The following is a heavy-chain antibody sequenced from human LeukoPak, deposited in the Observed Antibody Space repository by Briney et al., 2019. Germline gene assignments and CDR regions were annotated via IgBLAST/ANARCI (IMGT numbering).Heavy chain of an antibody. CDR3: ARDSGRYEEFYFDY. CDR2: ISWNSGSI. CDR1: GFTFDDYA. J-gene: IGHJ4*02. Sequence: GGSLRLSCAASGFTFDDYAMHWVRQVPGKDLEWVSGISWNSGSINYAESVTGRFTISRDNVKNSLYLEMITLRPEDTALYYCARDSGRYEEFYFDYWGQGALVTVSS. V-gene: IGHV3-9*01. D-gene: IGHD1-26*01.